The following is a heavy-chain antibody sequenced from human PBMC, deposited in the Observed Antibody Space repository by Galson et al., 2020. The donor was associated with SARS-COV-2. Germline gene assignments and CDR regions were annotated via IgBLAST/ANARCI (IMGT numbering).Heavy chain of an antibody. CDR3: TTDQDWFDP. CDR2: IKSKTDGGTT. Sequence: GESLKISCAASGFTFSNACMSWVRQAPGKGLEWVGRIKSKTDGGTTDYAAPVKGRFTISRADSKNTLYLQMNSLKTEDTAVYYCTTDQDWFDPWGQGTLVNVSS. CDR1: GFTFSNAC. V-gene: IGHV3-15*01. J-gene: IGHJ5*02.